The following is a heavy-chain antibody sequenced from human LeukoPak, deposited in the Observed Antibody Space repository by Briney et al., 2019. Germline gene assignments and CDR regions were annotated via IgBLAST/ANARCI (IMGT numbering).Heavy chain of an antibody. CDR3: AGEASSSGPDY. CDR1: GFTFSSYW. J-gene: IGHJ4*02. D-gene: IGHD6-19*01. CDR2: IKQDGSEK. V-gene: IGHV3-7*01. Sequence: GGSLRLSCAASGFTFSSYWMSWVRQAPGKGLEWVANIKQDGSEKYYVDSVKGRFTISRVNSKNSLYLQMNSLRAEDTAVYYCAGEASSSGPDYWGQGTLVTVSS.